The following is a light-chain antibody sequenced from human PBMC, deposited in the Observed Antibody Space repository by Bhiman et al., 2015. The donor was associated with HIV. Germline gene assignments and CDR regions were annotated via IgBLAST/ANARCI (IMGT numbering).Light chain of an antibody. CDR1: SNDVGGYTY. CDR3: CSYAPVSTYV. CDR2: DVS. J-gene: IGLJ1*01. V-gene: IGLV2-14*03. Sequence: QSALTQPASVSGSPGQSVTISCTGTSNDVGGYTYVSWYQHHPGKVPKLIIYDVSLRPSGVSNRFSGSKSGNTASLTISGLQAEDEANYYCCSYAPVSTYVFGTGTKVTVL.